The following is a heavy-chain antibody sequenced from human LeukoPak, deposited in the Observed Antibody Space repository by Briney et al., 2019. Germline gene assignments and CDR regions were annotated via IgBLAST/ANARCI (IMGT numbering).Heavy chain of an antibody. CDR3: AYGGNSAADY. J-gene: IGHJ4*02. CDR1: GGSISSGDYY. V-gene: IGHV4-39*01. D-gene: IGHD4-23*01. CDR2: IYYSGNT. Sequence: NTSETLSLTCTVSGGSISSGDYYWGWIRQPPGKGLEWIGTIYYSGNTYYNPSLKSRVTMSVDTSKNQFPLKLRSVTAPDTAVYYCAYGGNSAADYWGQGTLVTVSS.